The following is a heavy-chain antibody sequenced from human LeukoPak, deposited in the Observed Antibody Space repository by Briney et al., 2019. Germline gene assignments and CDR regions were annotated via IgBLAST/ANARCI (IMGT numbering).Heavy chain of an antibody. CDR2: INHSGST. CDR1: GGSFSGYY. CDR3: GEIGSGLHWPPSGY. J-gene: IGHJ4*02. V-gene: IGHV4-34*01. Sequence: SETLSLTCAVYGGSFSGYYWSWIRQPPGKGLEWIGEINHSGSTNYNPSLKSRVTISVDTSKNQFSLKLSSVTAADTAVYYCGEIGSGLHWPPSGYWGQGTQVTVSS. D-gene: IGHD6-19*01.